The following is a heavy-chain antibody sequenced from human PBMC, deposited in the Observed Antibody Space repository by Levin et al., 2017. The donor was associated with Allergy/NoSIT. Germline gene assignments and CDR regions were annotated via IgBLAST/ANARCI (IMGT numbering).Heavy chain of an antibody. CDR2: IYYSGST. Sequence: SETLSLTCTVSGGSISSSSYYWGWIRQPPGKGLEWIGSIYYSGSTYYNPSLKSRVTISVDTSKNQFSLKLSSVTAADTAVYYCAAGEDRAGIAVAGIPWGQGTLVTVSS. CDR1: GGSISSSSYY. V-gene: IGHV4-39*01. D-gene: IGHD6-19*01. CDR3: AAGEDRAGIAVAGIP. J-gene: IGHJ4*02.